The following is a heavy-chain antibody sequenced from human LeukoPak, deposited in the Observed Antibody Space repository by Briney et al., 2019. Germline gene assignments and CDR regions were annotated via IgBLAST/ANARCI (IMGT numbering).Heavy chain of an antibody. V-gene: IGHV3-33*01. CDR1: GFTFSSYG. J-gene: IGHJ4*02. CDR3: ARDLRYCSSTSCYAALGY. Sequence: PGRSLTLSCAASGFTFSSYGMHWVRQPPGKGLEWVAVIWYDGSNKYYADSVKGRFTISRDNSNNTLYLQMNSLRAEDTAVYYCARDLRYCSSTSCYAALGYWGEGTLVTVSS. CDR2: IWYDGSNK. D-gene: IGHD2-2*01.